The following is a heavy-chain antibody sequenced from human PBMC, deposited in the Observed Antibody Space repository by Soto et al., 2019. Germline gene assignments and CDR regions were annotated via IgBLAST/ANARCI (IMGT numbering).Heavy chain of an antibody. CDR3: ATQSPDYATRDFDY. V-gene: IGHV1-3*01. CDR2: VNAGNENT. CDR1: GYRFTKYD. J-gene: IGHJ4*02. D-gene: IGHD4-17*01. Sequence: VQLAQSGAEVKKPGASVKVSCQASGYRFTKYDIHWVRQAPGKRLEWMGWVNAGNENTKSSQKFQGRVSITWDTAASTVYMELSSLRSEDTAVYFCATQSPDYATRDFDYWGQGTLVTVSS.